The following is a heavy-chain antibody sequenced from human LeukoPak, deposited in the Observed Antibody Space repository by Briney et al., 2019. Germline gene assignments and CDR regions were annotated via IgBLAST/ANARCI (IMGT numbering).Heavy chain of an antibody. CDR1: GFTFSRYG. D-gene: IGHD2-15*01. Sequence: GGSLRLSCAASGFTFSRYGMHWFRQAPGKGLDWVTFIEYDERNQHYADSVKGRFTISRDNSKNTLFLLMDSLRAEDTAVYYCAKLACSGGSCYLGEVAHWGQGTLVNVSS. CDR3: AKLACSGGSCYLGEVAH. J-gene: IGHJ4*02. V-gene: IGHV3-30*02. CDR2: IEYDERNQ.